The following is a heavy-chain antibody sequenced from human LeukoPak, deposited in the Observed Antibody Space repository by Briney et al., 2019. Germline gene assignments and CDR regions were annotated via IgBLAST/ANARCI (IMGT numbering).Heavy chain of an antibody. V-gene: IGHV3-33*01. J-gene: IGHJ5*02. CDR1: GFTFSSYA. CDR2: IWYDGSNK. D-gene: IGHD6-13*01. Sequence: GGSLRLSCAASGFTFSSYAMHWVRQAPGKGLEWVAFIWYDGSNKDYTDSVKGRFTISRDNAKNRLHLQMNSLRAEDTAVYYCARDGSSWSNWLDPWGQGTLVTVSS. CDR3: ARDGSSWSNWLDP.